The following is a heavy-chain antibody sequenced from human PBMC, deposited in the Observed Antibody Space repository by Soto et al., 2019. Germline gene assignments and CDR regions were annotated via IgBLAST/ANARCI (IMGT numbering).Heavy chain of an antibody. Sequence: GGSLRLSCAASGFTVSSNYMSWVRQAPGKGLEWVSVIYSGGSTYYADSVKGRFTISRDNSKNTLYLQMNSLRAEDTAVYYCAKGPGPYSSHWYEVDYWGQGTLVTVSS. J-gene: IGHJ4*02. CDR3: AKGPGPYSSHWYEVDY. D-gene: IGHD6-13*01. CDR1: GFTVSSNY. CDR2: IYSGGST. V-gene: IGHV3-53*01.